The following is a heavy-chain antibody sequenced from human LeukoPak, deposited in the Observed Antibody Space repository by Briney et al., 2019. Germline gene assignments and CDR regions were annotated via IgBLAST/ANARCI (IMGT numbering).Heavy chain of an antibody. CDR1: GFTFSSYA. D-gene: IGHD2-21*01. J-gene: IGHJ4*02. V-gene: IGHV3-30*04. Sequence: GGSLRLSCAASGFTFSSYAMHWVRQARGKGLEWVAVMLYDGSNKYYADSVKGRFTISRDNSKNTLYLQMNSLRAEDTAVYYCAKDGDDCIDYWGPGTLVTVSS. CDR3: AKDGDDCIDY. CDR2: MLYDGSNK.